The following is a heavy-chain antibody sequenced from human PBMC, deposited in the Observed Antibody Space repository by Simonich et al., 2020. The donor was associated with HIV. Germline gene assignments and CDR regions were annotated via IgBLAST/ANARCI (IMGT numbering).Heavy chain of an antibody. CDR3: ARRNPTTVTTPYFDY. J-gene: IGHJ4*02. D-gene: IGHD4-17*01. CDR1: GGSFSGYY. CDR2: INHSGTT. Sequence: QVQLQQWGAGLLKPSETLSLTCAVYGGSFSGYYWSWIRQPPGKGLEGIGEINHSGTTNYNPSLKSRVTISVDTSKNQFSLKLSSVTAADTAVYYCARRNPTTVTTPYFDYWGQGTLVTVSS. V-gene: IGHV4-34*01.